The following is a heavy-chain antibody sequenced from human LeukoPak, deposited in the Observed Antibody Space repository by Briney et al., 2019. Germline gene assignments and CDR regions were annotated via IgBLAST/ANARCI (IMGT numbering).Heavy chain of an antibody. CDR2: ISSSSSYI. V-gene: IGHV3-21*01. J-gene: IGHJ4*02. CDR3: ARDHVVPRAFDY. Sequence: PGGSLRLSCAASGFTFSSYSMNWVRQAPGKGLEWVSSISSSSSYIYYADSVKGRFTISRDNAKNSLYLQMNSLRAEDTAVYYCARDHVVPRAFDYWGQGTLVTVSS. CDR1: GFTFSSYS. D-gene: IGHD1-26*01.